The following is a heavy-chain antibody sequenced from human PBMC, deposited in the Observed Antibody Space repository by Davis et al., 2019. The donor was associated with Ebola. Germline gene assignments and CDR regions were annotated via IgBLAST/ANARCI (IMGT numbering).Heavy chain of an antibody. Sequence: GESLKISCAASGFTFSSYWMHWVRQAPGKGLVWVSRINSDGSSTSYADSVKGRFTISRDNAKNSLYLQMNSLRAEDTAVYYCARDSVWVTTKYFDYWGQGTLVTVSS. CDR1: GFTFSSYW. CDR2: INSDGSST. D-gene: IGHD4-17*01. J-gene: IGHJ4*02. V-gene: IGHV3-74*01. CDR3: ARDSVWVTTKYFDY.